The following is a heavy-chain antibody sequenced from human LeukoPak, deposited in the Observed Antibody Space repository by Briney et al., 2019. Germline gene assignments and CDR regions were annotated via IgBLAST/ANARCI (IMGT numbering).Heavy chain of an antibody. Sequence: SETLSLTCTVSGGSISNYYWSWIRQPPGKGLEWIGYIYYSGSTKYNPSLKSRVTISVDTSKNQFSLRLSSVTAEDAALYYCAKDGRYSSGWGSFDYWGQGTLVTVSS. CDR1: GGSISNYY. V-gene: IGHV4-59*01. CDR3: AKDGRYSSGWGSFDY. CDR2: IYYSGST. D-gene: IGHD6-19*01. J-gene: IGHJ4*02.